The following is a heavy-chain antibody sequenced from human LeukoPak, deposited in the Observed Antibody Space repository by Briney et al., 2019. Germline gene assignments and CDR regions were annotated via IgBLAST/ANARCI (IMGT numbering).Heavy chain of an antibody. J-gene: IGHJ5*02. CDR2: IYYSGST. Sequence: SETLSLTCTVSGGSISSYYWSWIRQPPGKGLEWIGYIYYSGSTNYNPSLKSRVTISVDTSKNQFSLKLTSVTAADTAVYFCARGGYYGSGNDFRFDPWGQGTLVTVSS. D-gene: IGHD3-10*01. CDR3: ARGGYYGSGNDFRFDP. CDR1: GGSISSYY. V-gene: IGHV4-59*01.